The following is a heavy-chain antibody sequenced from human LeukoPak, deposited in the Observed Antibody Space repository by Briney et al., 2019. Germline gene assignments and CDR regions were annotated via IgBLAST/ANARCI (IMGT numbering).Heavy chain of an antibody. CDR1: GGSFSGYY. CDR2: INHSGST. J-gene: IGHJ3*02. D-gene: IGHD3-3*01. V-gene: IGHV4-34*01. CDR3: ARQLRFLEWFDAFDI. Sequence: KPSETLSLTCAVYGGSFSGYYWSWIRQPPGKGLEWIGEINHSGSTNYNPSLKSRVTISVDTSKNQFSLKLSSVTAADTAVYYCARQLRFLEWFDAFDIWGQGTMVAVSS.